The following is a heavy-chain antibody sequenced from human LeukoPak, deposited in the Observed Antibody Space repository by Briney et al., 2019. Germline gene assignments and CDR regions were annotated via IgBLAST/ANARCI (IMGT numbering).Heavy chain of an antibody. CDR3: ARGRKRSLYYYDSSGYYQRDSYYYYMDV. V-gene: IGHV4-61*02. CDR2: IYTSGST. CDR1: GGSISSGSYY. J-gene: IGHJ6*03. Sequence: SRTLSLTCTVSGGSISSGSYYWSWIRQPAGKGLEWIGRIYTSGSTNYNPSLESRVTISVDTSKNQFSLKLSSVTAADTAVYYCARGRKRSLYYYDSSGYYQRDSYYYYMDVWGKGTTVTVSS. D-gene: IGHD3-22*01.